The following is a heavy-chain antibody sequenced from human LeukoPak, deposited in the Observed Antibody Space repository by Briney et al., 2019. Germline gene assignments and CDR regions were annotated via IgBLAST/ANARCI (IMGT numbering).Heavy chain of an antibody. CDR2: ISSSSSYI. J-gene: IGHJ6*03. CDR3: AKGGYRDYYYMDV. V-gene: IGHV3-21*04. CDR1: GFTFSTYS. D-gene: IGHD5-12*01. Sequence: PGGSLRLSCAASGFTFSTYSMNWVRQAPGKGLEWVSSISSSSSYIYYADSVKGRFTISRDNSKNTLYLQMNSLRAEDTAVYYCAKGGYRDYYYMDVWGKGTTVTVSS.